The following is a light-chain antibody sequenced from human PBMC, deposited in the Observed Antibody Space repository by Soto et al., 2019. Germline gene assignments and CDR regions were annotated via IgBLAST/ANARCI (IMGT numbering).Light chain of an antibody. V-gene: IGLV2-14*01. CDR3: TSYTYTSTLI. Sequence: QSALTQPASVSGSPGQSVSISCTGTSSDIGTYNFVSWYQQHPGKVPKLMIYEVTNRPSGVSDRFSGSKSGNTASLTISGLQAEDEADYYCTSYTYTSTLIFGGGTKVTVL. J-gene: IGLJ2*01. CDR2: EVT. CDR1: SSDIGTYNF.